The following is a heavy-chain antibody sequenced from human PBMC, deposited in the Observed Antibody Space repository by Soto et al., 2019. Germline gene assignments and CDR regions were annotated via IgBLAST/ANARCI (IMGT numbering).Heavy chain of an antibody. Sequence: GGSLRLSCAVSGITFKDYGMSWVRQAPGKGLEWVSGINRSGDSTYYADSVKGRFTISRDNSKNTLYLQLNSLRADDTAVYYCAKGGGSTWLDPWGQGTLVTVSS. CDR2: INRSGDST. V-gene: IGHV3-23*01. CDR1: GITFKDYG. J-gene: IGHJ5*02. D-gene: IGHD3-16*01. CDR3: AKGGGSTWLDP.